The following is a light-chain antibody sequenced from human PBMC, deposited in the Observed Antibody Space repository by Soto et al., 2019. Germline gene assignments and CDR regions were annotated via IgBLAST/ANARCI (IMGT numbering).Light chain of an antibody. V-gene: IGKV3-11*01. CDR2: DAS. Sequence: EIVLTQSPATLSLSPGERATLSCRASQSVSSYLAWYQQKPGQAPRLLIYDASNRATGIPARFSGSGSGTDFTLTITRLEPEDFAVYYCQERTGWPLTFGGGTKVDIK. J-gene: IGKJ4*01. CDR1: QSVSSY. CDR3: QERTGWPLT.